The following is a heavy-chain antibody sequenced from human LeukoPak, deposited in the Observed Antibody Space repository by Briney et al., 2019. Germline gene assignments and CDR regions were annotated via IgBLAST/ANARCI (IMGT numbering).Heavy chain of an antibody. CDR3: ATGGAPGGRFEN. V-gene: IGHV3-30*07. Sequence: PGRSLRLSCAASGFTFSNYAMHWVRQAPGKGLEWVAVISNVETNTYYADSVKGRFTISRDNSKNTLYLQMNSLRVEDTAVYYCATGGAPGGRFENWGQGTLVTVSS. CDR1: GFTFSNYA. J-gene: IGHJ4*02. CDR2: ISNVETNT. D-gene: IGHD3-16*01.